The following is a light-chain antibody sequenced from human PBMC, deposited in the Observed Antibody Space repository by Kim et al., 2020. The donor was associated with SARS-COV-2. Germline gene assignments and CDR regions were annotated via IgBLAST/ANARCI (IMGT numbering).Light chain of an antibody. CDR3: QQLNTYPPYT. J-gene: IGKJ2*01. CDR2: EAS. V-gene: IGKV1-9*01. CDR1: QGISNY. Sequence: ASVGDRVTITCRTSQGISNYLAWYQQKPGKALKLLIYEASTLQSGVPSRFIGSGSGTEFTLTISSLQPEDFATYYCQQLNTYPPYTFGQGTKLEI.